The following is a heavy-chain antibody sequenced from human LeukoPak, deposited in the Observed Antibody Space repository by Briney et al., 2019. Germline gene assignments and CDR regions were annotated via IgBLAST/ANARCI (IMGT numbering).Heavy chain of an antibody. D-gene: IGHD3-10*01. CDR2: ISAYNGNT. CDR1: GYTFTSYG. CDR3: ARIYYGSGSYLWFDP. V-gene: IGHV1-18*01. Sequence: ASVKVSRKASGYTFTSYGISWVRQAPGQGLEWMGWISAYNGNTNYAQKLQGRVTMTTDTSTSTAYMELRSLRSDDTAVYYCARIYYGSGSYLWFDPWGQGTLVTVSS. J-gene: IGHJ5*02.